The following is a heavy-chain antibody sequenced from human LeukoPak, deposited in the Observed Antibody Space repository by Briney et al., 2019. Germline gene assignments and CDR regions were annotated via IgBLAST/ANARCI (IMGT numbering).Heavy chain of an antibody. D-gene: IGHD2-21*01. CDR1: GGSVSNYY. V-gene: IGHV4-4*07. CDR2: ISTSGST. CDR3: AREEIRISNPYYYGMGV. Sequence: SETLSLTCSVSGGSVSNYYWTWIRQSAGKGLEWIGRISTSGSTNYNPSLESRLSMSIDTSKKQFSLKLTSATAADTAVYYCAREEIRISNPYYYGMGVWGQGTTVTVSS. J-gene: IGHJ6*02.